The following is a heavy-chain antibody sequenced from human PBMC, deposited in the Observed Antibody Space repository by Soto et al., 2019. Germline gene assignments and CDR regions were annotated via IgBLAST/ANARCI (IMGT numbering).Heavy chain of an antibody. CDR3: ARDATYDDFWSRVMELYYYGMDV. V-gene: IGHV1-18*01. Sequence: QVQLVQSGGEVKKPGASVKVSCKASGYTFSNYAISWVRQAPGQGLEWMGWITAHNSNTKYAQKFQARVTMTTDTSTSTASMKLRSITYDDTAVYYCARDATYDDFWSRVMELYYYGMDVWGQGTTVTVSS. D-gene: IGHD3-3*01. CDR1: GYTFSNYA. CDR2: ITAHNSNT. J-gene: IGHJ6*02.